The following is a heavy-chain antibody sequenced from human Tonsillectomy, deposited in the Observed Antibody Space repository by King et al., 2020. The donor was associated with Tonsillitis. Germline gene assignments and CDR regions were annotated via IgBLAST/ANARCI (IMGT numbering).Heavy chain of an antibody. V-gene: IGHV3-23*04. CDR2: ISGSGGST. D-gene: IGHD3-10*01. J-gene: IGHJ4*02. CDR3: AKPTALDWGFGEFQWGYFDY. Sequence: VQLVESGGGLVQPGGSLRLSCAASGFIFSTYAMTWVRQAPGKGLEWVSSISGSGGSTYYADSVKGRFIISRDNSKNTLYLQIDSLRAEDTAVYYCAKPTALDWGFGEFQWGYFDYWGQGTLVTVSS. CDR1: GFIFSTYA.